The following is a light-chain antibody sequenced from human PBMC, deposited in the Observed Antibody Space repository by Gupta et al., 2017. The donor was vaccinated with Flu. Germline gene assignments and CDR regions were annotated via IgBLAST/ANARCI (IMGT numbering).Light chain of an antibody. CDR2: HAS. CDR3: QQYHNWPPLT. Sequence: EIVITQSPGSLSVSPGDRATLSCRASQSIGTNLAWYQQKPGQAPRLLIYHASTRATGIPARFSGTGSGTEFTLTISSLQSEDFAVYFCQQYHNWPPLTFGGGTKVEI. CDR1: QSIGTN. J-gene: IGKJ4*01. V-gene: IGKV3-15*01.